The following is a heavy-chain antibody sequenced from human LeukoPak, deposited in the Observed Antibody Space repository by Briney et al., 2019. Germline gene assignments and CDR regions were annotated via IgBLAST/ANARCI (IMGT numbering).Heavy chain of an antibody. J-gene: IGHJ5*02. CDR1: GGSMSYYY. CDR2: IYYSGST. Sequence: PSETLSLTCTVSGGSMSYYYWSWIRQSPGKGLEWIGYIYYSGSTDYNPSLKSRVTISVDTSKNQFSLKLSFVTAADTAVYYCAREVIAAHNWFDPWGQGTLVTVSS. D-gene: IGHD6-6*01. CDR3: AREVIAAHNWFDP. V-gene: IGHV4-59*12.